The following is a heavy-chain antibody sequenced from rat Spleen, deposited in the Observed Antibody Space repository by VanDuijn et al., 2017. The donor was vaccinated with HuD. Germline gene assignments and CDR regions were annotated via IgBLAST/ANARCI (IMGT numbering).Heavy chain of an antibody. CDR2: IHYEGSST. CDR1: GFTFNDYY. CDR3: AKSQGDY. Sequence: EVQLVESGGGLVQPGGSMNLSCAASGFTFNDYYMAWVRQTPKKGLEWVASIHYEGSSTYYGDSVKGRFTISRDNAKITLYLQMNSLRSEDTATYYCAKSQGDYWGQGVMVTVSS. D-gene: IGHD1-12*01. J-gene: IGHJ2*01. V-gene: IGHV5-22*01.